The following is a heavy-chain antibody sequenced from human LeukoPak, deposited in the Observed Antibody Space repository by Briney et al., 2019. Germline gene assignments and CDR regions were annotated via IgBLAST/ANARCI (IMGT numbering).Heavy chain of an antibody. CDR3: VNEEVPNDY. J-gene: IGHJ4*02. CDR2: ISISGDMT. D-gene: IGHD4/OR15-4a*01. Sequence: PGGSLRLSCAVSGFTFSSHAMSWVRQAPGKGLEWVSGISISGDMTYYADSVEGRFTISRDNSKNTVHLQMNNVRVEDTAVYFCVNEEVPNDYWGQGTLVTVSS. V-gene: IGHV3-23*01. CDR1: GFTFSSHA.